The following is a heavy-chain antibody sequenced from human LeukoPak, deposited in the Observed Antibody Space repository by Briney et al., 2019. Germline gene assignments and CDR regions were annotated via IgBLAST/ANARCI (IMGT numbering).Heavy chain of an antibody. V-gene: IGHV3-7*01. D-gene: IGHD1-20*01. CDR2: IKQDGSEK. CDR1: GFTFSRYW. J-gene: IGHJ6*02. Sequence: GGSLRLSCAASGFTFSRYWMSWVRQAPGKGLEWVANIKQDGSEKYYVDSVKGRFTISRDNAKNSLYLQMNSLRAEDTAVYYCARLISGYNWNDSFYYGMDVWGQGTTVTVSS. CDR3: ARLISGYNWNDSFYYGMDV.